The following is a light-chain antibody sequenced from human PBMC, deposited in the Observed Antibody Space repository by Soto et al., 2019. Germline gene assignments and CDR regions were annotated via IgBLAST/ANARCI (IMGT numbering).Light chain of an antibody. V-gene: IGKV4-1*01. CDR2: WAS. Sequence: DIVLTQSPDSLAVSLGERATINCKSSQSVLYSSNNKNYLPWYQQKPGQPPKLLIYWASTREHGVPDRFSGSGSGTDVPLTISSLQAEDVAFYYCQQYYSTPWTFGQGTKVEIK. CDR3: QQYYSTPWT. J-gene: IGKJ1*01. CDR1: QSVLYSSNNKNY.